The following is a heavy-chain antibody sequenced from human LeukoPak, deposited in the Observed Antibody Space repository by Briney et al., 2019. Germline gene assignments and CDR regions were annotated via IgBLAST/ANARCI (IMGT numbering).Heavy chain of an antibody. J-gene: IGHJ3*02. D-gene: IGHD6-13*01. CDR1: GGSISSYY. V-gene: IGHV4-59*01. CDR3: AGQQLQSFDI. CDR2: IYYSGST. Sequence: SETLSLTCTVSGGSISSYYWSWIRQPPGKGLEWIGYIYYSGSTNYNPSLKSRVTISVDTSKNQLSLKLSSVTAADTAVYYCAGQQLQSFDIWGQGTMVTVSS.